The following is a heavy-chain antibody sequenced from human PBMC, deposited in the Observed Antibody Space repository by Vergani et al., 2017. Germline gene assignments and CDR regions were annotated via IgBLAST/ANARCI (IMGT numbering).Heavy chain of an antibody. J-gene: IGHJ4*02. CDR2: ISWDGGST. D-gene: IGHD4-23*01. CDR1: GFTFDDYT. Sequence: EVQLVESGGVVVQPGGSLRLSCAASGFTFDDYTMHWVRQAPGKGLEWVSLISWDGGSTYYADSVKGRFTISRDNSKNSLYLQMNSLRTEDTALYYCAKASYGGNSRCYCDYWGQGTLVTVSS. V-gene: IGHV3-43*01. CDR3: AKASYGGNSRCYCDY.